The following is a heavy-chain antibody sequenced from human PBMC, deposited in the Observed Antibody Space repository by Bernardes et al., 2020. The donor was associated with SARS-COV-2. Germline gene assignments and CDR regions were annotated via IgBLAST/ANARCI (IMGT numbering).Heavy chain of an antibody. D-gene: IGHD6-19*01. J-gene: IGHJ3*02. Sequence: SETLSLTCAVSGCSISSINLRCFLRPPPGRGLELVGVFYHSGSTNYNPSLKSRVTISVDNSKNLFSLKLSSVTAADTAVYYCARSSSGWLRGAFDIWGQGTMVTVSS. CDR2: FYHSGST. V-gene: IGHV4-4*02. CDR1: GCSISSINL. CDR3: ARSSSGWLRGAFDI.